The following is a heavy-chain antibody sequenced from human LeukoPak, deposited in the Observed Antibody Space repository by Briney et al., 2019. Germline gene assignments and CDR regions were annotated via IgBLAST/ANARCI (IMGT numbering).Heavy chain of an antibody. CDR1: GFTFSSYW. CDR3: AKTSGVGATKDAFDI. Sequence: GGSLRLSCAASGFTFSSYWMHWVRQAPGKGLVWVSRINSDGSSTSYADSVKGRFTISRDNSKNTLYLQMNSLRAEDTAVYYCAKTSGVGATKDAFDIWGQGTMVTVSS. D-gene: IGHD1-26*01. CDR2: INSDGSST. J-gene: IGHJ3*02. V-gene: IGHV3-74*01.